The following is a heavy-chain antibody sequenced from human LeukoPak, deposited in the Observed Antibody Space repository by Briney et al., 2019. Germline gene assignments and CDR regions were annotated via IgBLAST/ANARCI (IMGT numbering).Heavy chain of an antibody. CDR3: ARGPATGTAWPFDY. V-gene: IGHV1-46*01. D-gene: IGHD6-13*01. Sequence: ASVKVSCKASGYTFTSYYLHWVRQAPGQGLEWMGITNPSGGSTRYAQKFQGRVTMTRDTSTSTVYMELSSLTSEDTAVYYCARGPATGTAWPFDYWGQGTLVTVSS. CDR1: GYTFTSYY. CDR2: TNPSGGST. J-gene: IGHJ4*02.